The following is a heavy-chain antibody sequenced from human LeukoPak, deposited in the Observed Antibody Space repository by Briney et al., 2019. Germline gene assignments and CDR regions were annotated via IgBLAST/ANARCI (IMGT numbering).Heavy chain of an antibody. CDR1: GGSISSGSYY. D-gene: IGHD2-15*01. CDR2: IYTSGST. Sequence: PSETLSLTCTVSGGSISSGSYYWSWIRQPAGKGLEWIGRIYTSGSTNYNPSLRSRVTISVDTSKSQNQFSLKLSTVTAADTAVYYCARGVGGYCSGGSCYSAPSWFDPWGQGTLVTVSS. V-gene: IGHV4-61*02. CDR3: ARGVGGYCSGGSCYSAPSWFDP. J-gene: IGHJ5*02.